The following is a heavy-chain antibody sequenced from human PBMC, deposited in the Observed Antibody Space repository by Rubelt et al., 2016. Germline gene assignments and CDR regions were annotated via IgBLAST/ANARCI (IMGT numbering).Heavy chain of an antibody. CDR3: VRDANYRPDG. CDR2: ISTQNGNT. CDR1: GYTFTNYG. V-gene: IGHV1-18*01. D-gene: IGHD4/OR15-4a*01. J-gene: IGHJ3*01. Sequence: QVQLVQSGAEVKNPGASVKVSCKASGYTFTNYGISWVRQAPGQGLEWMGWISTQNGNTNYAQKLQGSVTVTTDTSTSIAYMELRSRRADETDVYYCVRDANYRPDGWGQGTMVTVSS.